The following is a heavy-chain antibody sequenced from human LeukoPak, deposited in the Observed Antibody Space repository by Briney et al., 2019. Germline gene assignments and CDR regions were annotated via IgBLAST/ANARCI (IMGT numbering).Heavy chain of an antibody. J-gene: IGHJ4*02. V-gene: IGHV4-39*01. D-gene: IGHD1-26*01. CDR1: GGSISSSSYY. Sequence: PSETLSLTCTVSGGSISSSSYYWGWIRQSPGKGLEWIGSIYYSGSTYYNPSLKSRVSISVDTSKNQFSLKVSSVTAADTAVYYCARNSGSAPGNFDYWGQGTLVTVSS. CDR3: ARNSGSAPGNFDY. CDR2: IYYSGST.